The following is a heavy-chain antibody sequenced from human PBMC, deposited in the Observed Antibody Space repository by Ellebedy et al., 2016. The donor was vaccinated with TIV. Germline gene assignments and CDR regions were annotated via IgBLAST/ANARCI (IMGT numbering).Heavy chain of an antibody. CDR3: ARGGSRELQY. D-gene: IGHD1-26*01. Sequence: MPSETLSLTCTVSGGSISPYYRSWIRQPPGKGLEWIGYISYSGSTNYNPSLQSRVTISVDASKNQFSLKLTSVTAADTAVYYCARGGSRELQYWGQGTLVTVSS. CDR2: ISYSGST. J-gene: IGHJ4*02. CDR1: GGSISPYY. V-gene: IGHV4-59*01.